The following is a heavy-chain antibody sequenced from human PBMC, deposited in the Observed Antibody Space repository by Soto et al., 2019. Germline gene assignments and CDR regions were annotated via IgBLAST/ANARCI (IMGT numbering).Heavy chain of an antibody. J-gene: IGHJ4*02. D-gene: IGHD6-13*01. Sequence: ASVKVSCKASGYTFTSYGISWVRQAPGQGLEWMGWISAYNGNTNYAQKLQGRVTLTTDTSPSTAYMELRSLRSDDTAVYYCARVFRRFRYSSSWYNDYWGQGTLVTVSS. V-gene: IGHV1-18*01. CDR3: ARVFRRFRYSSSWYNDY. CDR1: GYTFTSYG. CDR2: ISAYNGNT.